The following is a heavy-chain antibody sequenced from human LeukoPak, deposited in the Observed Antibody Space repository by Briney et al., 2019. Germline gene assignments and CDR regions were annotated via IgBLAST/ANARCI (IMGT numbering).Heavy chain of an antibody. V-gene: IGHV3-49*04. Sequence: GGSLRLSCTASGFTFGDYAMSWVRQAPGKGLEWVGFIRSKAYGGTTEYAASVKGRFTISRDDSKSLAYLQMNSLKTEDTAVYYGTRGDLYYDFWSGYYRPYYFDYWGQGTLVTVSS. CDR3: TRGDLYYDFWSGYYRPYYFDY. CDR1: GFTFGDYA. CDR2: IRSKAYGGTT. D-gene: IGHD3-3*01. J-gene: IGHJ4*02.